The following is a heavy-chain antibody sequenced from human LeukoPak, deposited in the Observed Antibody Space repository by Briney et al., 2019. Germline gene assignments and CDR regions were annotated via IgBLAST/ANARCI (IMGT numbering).Heavy chain of an antibody. CDR1: GFTRRINY. CDR2: IYSGGNT. CDR3: AGRGYSYGSFDY. D-gene: IGHD5-18*01. V-gene: IGHV3-66*02. J-gene: IGHJ4*02. Sequence: GWALRLSCPATGFTRRINYVRWVRQAPGKGLEWVSVIYSGGNTYYADSVKGRFTISRDNSKNTLYLQMNNLRAEDTAVYYCAGRGYSYGSFDYWGRGKLVTVSS.